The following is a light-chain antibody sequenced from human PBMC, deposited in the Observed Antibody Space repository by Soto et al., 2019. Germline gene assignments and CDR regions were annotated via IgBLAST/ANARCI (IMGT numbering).Light chain of an antibody. V-gene: IGKV1-39*01. CDR3: QQSYSTPLFT. CDR2: AAS. CDR1: QSISSY. J-gene: IGKJ3*01. Sequence: DIQMTQSPSSISASVGDRVTITCRASQSISSYLNWYQQKPGKAPKLLIYAASSLQSGVPSRFSGSGSGTDFTLTISSLQPEDFATYYFQQSYSTPLFTFGPGTNVYI.